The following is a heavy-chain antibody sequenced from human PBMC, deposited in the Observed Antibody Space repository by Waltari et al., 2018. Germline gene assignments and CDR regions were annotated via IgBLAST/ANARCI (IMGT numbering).Heavy chain of an antibody. CDR1: GGSISSGDYY. CDR3: ARESTVEYKDAFDI. Sequence: QVQLQESGPGLVKPSQHLSLTCTVPGGSISSGDYYWSWIRQPPGKGLEWIGYIYYSGSTYYNPSLKGRVTISVDTSKNQFSLKLSSVTAADTAVYYCARESTVEYKDAFDIWGQGTMVTVSS. CDR2: IYYSGST. V-gene: IGHV4-30-4*08. J-gene: IGHJ3*02. D-gene: IGHD4-4*01.